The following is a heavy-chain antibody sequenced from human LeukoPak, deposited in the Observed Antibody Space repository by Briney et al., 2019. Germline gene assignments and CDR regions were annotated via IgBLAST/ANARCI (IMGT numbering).Heavy chain of an antibody. Sequence: PGGSLRLSCAASGFTFSSYAMSWVRQAPGKGLEWVSGISGSGGSTYYADSVKGRFTISRDNSKNTLYLQMNSLRAEDTAVYYCAKGRVTVVITGIDYLGQGTLATVSS. CDR2: ISGSGGST. CDR3: AKGRVTVVITGIDY. CDR1: GFTFSSYA. D-gene: IGHD3-22*01. J-gene: IGHJ4*02. V-gene: IGHV3-23*01.